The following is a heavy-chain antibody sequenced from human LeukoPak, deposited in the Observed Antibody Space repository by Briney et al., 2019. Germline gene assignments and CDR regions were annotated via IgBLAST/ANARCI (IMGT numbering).Heavy chain of an antibody. CDR2: IYKSAIT. CDR3: ARSLRVRGVPDYMDV. V-gene: IGHV3-53*01. D-gene: IGHD3-10*01. Sequence: GGSLRLSCAASGFTVSGNYMTWVRQAPGKGLEWVSVIYKSAITYYADTVKGRFTISRDNSKNTLYLQMNSLRAEDTAVYYCARSLRVRGVPDYMDVWGKGTTVTISS. J-gene: IGHJ6*03. CDR1: GFTVSGNY.